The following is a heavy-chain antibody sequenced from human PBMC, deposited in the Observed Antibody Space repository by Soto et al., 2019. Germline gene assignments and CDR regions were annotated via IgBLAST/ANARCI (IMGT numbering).Heavy chain of an antibody. CDR2: ISYDGSNK. J-gene: IGHJ6*02. D-gene: IGHD6-13*01. Sequence: GGSLRLSCAASGFTFSSYAMHWVRQAPGKGLEWVAVISYDGSNKYYADSVKGRFTISRDNSKNTLYLQMNSLRAEDTAVYYCARDFSGGYSSSWYEAGSDYYYGMDVWGQGTTVTVSS. CDR1: GFTFSSYA. V-gene: IGHV3-30-3*01. CDR3: ARDFSGGYSSSWYEAGSDYYYGMDV.